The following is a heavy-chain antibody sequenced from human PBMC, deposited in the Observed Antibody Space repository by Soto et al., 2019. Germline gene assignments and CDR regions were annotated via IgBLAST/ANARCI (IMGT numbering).Heavy chain of an antibody. D-gene: IGHD2-15*01. V-gene: IGHV3-23*01. CDR2: IRGDNAA. CDR3: AKLRPREPGWGGYHFEH. Sequence: EVQLLESGGGLVQPGGSLRLSCAASGFAFGNSVMGYVRKAPVKGLEWVSSIRGDNAAYYADSVKGRFTISRDNSNNMLYLQMSYLRIEDTAVYYCAKLRPREPGWGGYHFEHWGQGALVTVST. CDR1: GFAFGNSV. J-gene: IGHJ4*02.